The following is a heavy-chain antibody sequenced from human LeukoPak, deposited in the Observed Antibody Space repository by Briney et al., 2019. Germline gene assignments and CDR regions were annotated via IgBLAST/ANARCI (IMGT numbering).Heavy chain of an antibody. CDR1: GFTFSSYA. V-gene: IGHV3-30-3*01. D-gene: IGHD2-2*01. CDR2: ISYDGSNK. CDR3: AKGSALSTSSTSSPTDY. Sequence: GGSLRLSCAASGFTFSSYAMHWVRQAPGKGLEWVAVISYDGSNKYYADSVKGRFTISRDNSKNTLYLQMNSLRAEDTAVYYCAKGSALSTSSTSSPTDYWGQGTLVTVSS. J-gene: IGHJ4*02.